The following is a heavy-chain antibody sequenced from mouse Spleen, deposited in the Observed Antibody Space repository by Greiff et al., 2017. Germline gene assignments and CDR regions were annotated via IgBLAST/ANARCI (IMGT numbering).Heavy chain of an antibody. CDR1: GYTFTDYY. J-gene: IGHJ3*01. CDR2: INPNNGGT. Sequence: VQLQQSGPELVKPGASVKISCTASGYTFTDYYMNWVKQSHGKSLEWIGDINPNNGGTSYNQKFKDKATLTADKSSSTAYMQLSSLTYDDSAVYYCAILIGNALAYWGQGTLVTVSA. V-gene: IGHV1-26*01. D-gene: IGHD2-1*01. CDR3: AILIGNALAY.